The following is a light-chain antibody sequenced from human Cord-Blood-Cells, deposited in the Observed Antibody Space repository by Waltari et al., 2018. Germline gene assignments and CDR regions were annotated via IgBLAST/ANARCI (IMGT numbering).Light chain of an antibody. CDR3: CSYAGSSTWV. Sequence: QSALTQPSSGSGSPGQPITISCNGTRSDVGSFNLFSWYQQLPGKAPKLMFYDGSKRPSGVSKRFAGSKSGNTASLTISGLQAEDEADYYCCSYAGSSTWVFGGGTKLTVL. J-gene: IGLJ3*02. CDR2: DGS. CDR1: RSDVGSFNL. V-gene: IGLV2-23*01.